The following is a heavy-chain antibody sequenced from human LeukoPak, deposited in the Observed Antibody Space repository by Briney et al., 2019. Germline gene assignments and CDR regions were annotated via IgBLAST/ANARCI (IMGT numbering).Heavy chain of an antibody. CDR3: AKDGVGKDSSSSPFFDY. J-gene: IGHJ4*02. CDR1: GFTFSRFG. CDR2: IPYDGSNK. D-gene: IGHD6-6*01. Sequence: GGSLRLSCAASGFTFSRFGMHWVRQTPGKGLEWVAFIPYDGSNKYYADSVKGRFTISRDNSKNTLYLEMNSVRVEDTAVYYCAKDGVGKDSSSSPFFDYGGRGTLVTVSS. V-gene: IGHV3-30*02.